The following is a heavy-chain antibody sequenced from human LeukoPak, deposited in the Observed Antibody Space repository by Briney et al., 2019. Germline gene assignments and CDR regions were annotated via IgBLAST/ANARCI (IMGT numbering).Heavy chain of an antibody. D-gene: IGHD3-10*01. CDR2: XSGSGGST. Sequence: PGGSLRLSCAASGFTFSSYAMSWVRQAPGKGLXXXXXXSGSGGSTYYADSVKGRFTISRDNSKNTLYLQMNSLRAEDTAVYYCAKDLGMVRGVPDAFDIWGQGTMVTVSS. CDR3: AKDLGMVRGVPDAFDI. CDR1: GFTFSSYA. V-gene: IGHV3-23*01. J-gene: IGHJ3*02.